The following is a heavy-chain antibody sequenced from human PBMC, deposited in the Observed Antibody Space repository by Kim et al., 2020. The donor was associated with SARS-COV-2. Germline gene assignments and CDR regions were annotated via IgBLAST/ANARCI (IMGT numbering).Heavy chain of an antibody. CDR2: FYGSGST. CDR1: GDSITSNY. Sequence: SETLSLTCSVSGDSITSNYWTWVRQPAGKGLEWIGRFYGSGSTDYNPSLRGRVTISIDTSRNQFSLKLISVTAADTAVYYCARGVYGMGAFDVWGQGTVLTVSS. D-gene: IGHD3-10*01. CDR3: ARGVYGMGAFDV. J-gene: IGHJ3*01. V-gene: IGHV4-4*07.